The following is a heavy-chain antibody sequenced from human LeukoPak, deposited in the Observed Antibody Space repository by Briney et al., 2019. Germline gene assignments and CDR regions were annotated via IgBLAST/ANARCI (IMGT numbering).Heavy chain of an antibody. Sequence: ASVKVSCKASGYPFTDYYIHWVRQAPGQGLEWMGWINPNSGGTNYAQKFQGRVTMTRDTSISTAYMELSRLRSDDTAVYYCARTIVVVYNAFDIWGQGTMVTVSS. CDR3: ARTIVVVYNAFDI. CDR2: INPNSGGT. D-gene: IGHD3-22*01. J-gene: IGHJ3*02. CDR1: GYPFTDYY. V-gene: IGHV1-2*02.